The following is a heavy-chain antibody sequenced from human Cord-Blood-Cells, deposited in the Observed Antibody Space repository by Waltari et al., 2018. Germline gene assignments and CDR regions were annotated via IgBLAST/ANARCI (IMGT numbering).Heavy chain of an antibody. J-gene: IGHJ3*02. D-gene: IGHD2-2*01. CDR1: GGTFSSYA. Sequence: QVQLVQSGAEVKKPGSSVKVSCKASGGTFSSYAISWVRQAPGQGLEWMGGIIPIFGTANYAQKFQGRVTIAADESTSTAYMELSSLRSEDTAVYYCARDGVVEHCSSTSCYVNAFDIWGQGTMVTVSS. CDR3: ARDGVVEHCSSTSCYVNAFDI. V-gene: IGHV1-69*01. CDR2: IIPIFGTA.